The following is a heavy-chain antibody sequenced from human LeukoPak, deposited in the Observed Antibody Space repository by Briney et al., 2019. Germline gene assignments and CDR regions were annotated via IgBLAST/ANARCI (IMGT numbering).Heavy chain of an antibody. CDR3: ARGRGESIAATGED. CDR1: GFIFSSYA. J-gene: IGHJ4*02. V-gene: IGHV3-23*01. CDR2: ISGSGGRT. D-gene: IGHD6-13*01. Sequence: GSLRLSCAASGFIFSSYAMTWVRQAPGKGLEWVSTISGSGGRTPYADSVKGRFTISRDNSKNTLYLQMNSLRAEDTAVYFCARGRGESIAATGEDWGQGTLVTVSS.